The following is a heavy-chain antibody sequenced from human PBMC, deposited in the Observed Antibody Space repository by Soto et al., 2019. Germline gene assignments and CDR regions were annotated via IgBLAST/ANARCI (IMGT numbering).Heavy chain of an antibody. CDR2: IYTSGST. V-gene: IGHV4-4*07. D-gene: IGHD6-6*01. Sequence: PXATLSLTCTACRGCVSSYYWSWIRQPAGKGLEWIGRIYTSGSTNYNPSLKSRVTMSVDTSKNQFSLKLSSVTAAETAVYYCARGVAARPGYYSGLDVWGQGTTVTV. J-gene: IGHJ6*02. CDR3: ARGVAARPGYYSGLDV. CDR1: RGCVSSYY.